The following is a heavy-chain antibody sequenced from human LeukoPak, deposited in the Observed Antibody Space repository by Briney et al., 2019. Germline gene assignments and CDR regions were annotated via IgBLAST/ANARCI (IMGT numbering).Heavy chain of an antibody. CDR3: AKDPYYYGSRSYSGY. V-gene: IGHV3-23*01. J-gene: IGHJ4*02. D-gene: IGHD3-10*01. CDR2: ISGSGGST. Sequence: GGSVRLSCAASGFTFSSYAMSWVRQAPGKGLEWVSAISGSGGSTYYADSVKGRFTISRDNSKNTLYLQMNSLRAEDTAVYYCAKDPYYYGSRSYSGYWGQGTLVTVSS. CDR1: GFTFSSYA.